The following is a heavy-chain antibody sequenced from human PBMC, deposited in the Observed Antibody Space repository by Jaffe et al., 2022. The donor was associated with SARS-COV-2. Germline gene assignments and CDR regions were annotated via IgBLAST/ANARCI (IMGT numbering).Heavy chain of an antibody. Sequence: EVQLVQSGAEVKKPGESLKISCKGSGYSFTSYWIGWVRQMPGKGLEWMGIIYPGDSDTRYSPSFQGQVTISADKSISTAYLQWSSLKASDTAMYYCARAGLYSSSSWYAFDIWGQGTMVTVSS. V-gene: IGHV5-51*01. CDR2: IYPGDSDT. J-gene: IGHJ3*02. CDR3: ARAGLYSSSSWYAFDI. D-gene: IGHD6-6*01. CDR1: GYSFTSYW.